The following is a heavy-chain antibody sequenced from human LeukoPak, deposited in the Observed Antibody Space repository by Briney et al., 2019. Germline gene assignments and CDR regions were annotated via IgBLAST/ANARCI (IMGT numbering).Heavy chain of an antibody. CDR3: ARDGRHRYYYDSSGFYGSWFDP. D-gene: IGHD3-22*01. V-gene: IGHV1-2*02. CDR2: INPNSGGI. J-gene: IGHJ5*02. CDR1: GYTFTGYY. Sequence: ASVKVSCKASGYTFTGYYMHWVRQAPGQGLEWMGWINPNSGGINYAQKFQGRVSMTRDTSISTAYMELSRLRSDDTAVYYCARDGRHRYYYDSSGFYGSWFDPWGQGTLVTVSS.